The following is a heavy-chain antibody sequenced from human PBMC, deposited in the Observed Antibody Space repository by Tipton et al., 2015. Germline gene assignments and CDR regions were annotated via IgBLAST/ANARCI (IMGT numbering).Heavy chain of an antibody. J-gene: IGHJ6*02. D-gene: IGHD3-10*01. CDR1: GASVSSDSYY. CDR3: ARFRYYGSESERGYFHGLDV. Sequence: TLSLTCTVSGASVSSDSYYWSWIRQPPGEGLEWIGYIYYSGSTNYNPSLRSRVAMSIDTSKSQFFLKLSSVTAADTAVYYCARFRYYGSESERGYFHGLDVWGQGTTVTVSS. CDR2: IYYSGST. V-gene: IGHV4-61*01.